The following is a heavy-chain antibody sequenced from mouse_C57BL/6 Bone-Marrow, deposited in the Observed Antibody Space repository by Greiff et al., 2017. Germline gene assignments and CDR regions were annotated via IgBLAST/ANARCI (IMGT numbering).Heavy chain of an antibody. D-gene: IGHD2-2*01. CDR2: INYDGSST. J-gene: IGHJ4*01. Sequence: DVKLVESEGGLVQPGSSMKLSCTASGFTFSDYYMAWVRQVPEKGLEWVANINYDGSSTYYLDSLKSRFIISRDNAKNILYLQMSSLKSEDTATYYCARDRGVTTGVYYAMDYWGQGTSVTVSS. V-gene: IGHV5-16*01. CDR3: ARDRGVTTGVYYAMDY. CDR1: GFTFSDYY.